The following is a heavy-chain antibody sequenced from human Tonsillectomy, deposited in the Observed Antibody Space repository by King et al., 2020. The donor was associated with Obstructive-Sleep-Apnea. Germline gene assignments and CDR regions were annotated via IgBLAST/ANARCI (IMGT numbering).Heavy chain of an antibody. CDR2: IKEDGSEK. V-gene: IGHV3-7*03. CDR3: ARGTYYYDSSEDY. Sequence: EVQLVESGGGLVQPGGSLRLSCAASGFTFSSYWMSWVRQAPGKGLEWVANIKEDGSEKYYVDSVTGRFTISRDNAKNSLYLQMNSLRAEDTAVYYCARGTYYYDSSEDYWGQGTLVTVSS. D-gene: IGHD3-22*01. CDR1: GFTFSSYW. J-gene: IGHJ4*02.